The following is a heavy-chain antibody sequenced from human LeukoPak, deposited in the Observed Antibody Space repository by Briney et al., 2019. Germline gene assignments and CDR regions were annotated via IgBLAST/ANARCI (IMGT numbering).Heavy chain of an antibody. CDR3: ARDHGESSGSSS. Sequence: ASVTVSCKASGYTFTGYYMHWVRQAPGQGLEWMGWINPNSGGTNYAQKFQGRVTMTRDTSISTAYMELSRLRSDDTAVYYCARDHGESSGSSSWGQGTLVTVSS. D-gene: IGHD3-22*01. V-gene: IGHV1-2*02. CDR2: INPNSGGT. J-gene: IGHJ4*02. CDR1: GYTFTGYY.